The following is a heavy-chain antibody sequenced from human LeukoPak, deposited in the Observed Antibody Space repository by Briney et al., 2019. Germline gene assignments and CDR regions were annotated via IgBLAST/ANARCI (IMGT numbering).Heavy chain of an antibody. CDR2: IWYDGSNK. Sequence: GGSLRLSCAASGFTFSSYGMHWVRQAPGKGLEWLAVIWYDGSNKYYADSVKGRFTISRDNSKDTLYLQMNSLRAEDTAVYYCAKPYDFWSNYFDYWGQGTLVTVSS. D-gene: IGHD3-3*01. CDR3: AKPYDFWSNYFDY. J-gene: IGHJ4*02. CDR1: GFTFSSYG. V-gene: IGHV3-33*06.